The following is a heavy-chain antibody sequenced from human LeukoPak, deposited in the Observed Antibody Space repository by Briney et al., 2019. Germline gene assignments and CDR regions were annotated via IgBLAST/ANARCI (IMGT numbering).Heavy chain of an antibody. J-gene: IGHJ4*02. V-gene: IGHV4-59*08. CDR3: AGHHPRNTVDF. CDR1: GGSISSYY. Sequence: SETLSLNCTVSGGSISSYYQSWIRQPPGKGLEWIAYISDIGSINYNPSLKSRVTISLDTSKNQFSLKLSSVTAADTAVYYCAGHHPRNTVDFWGQGTLVTVSS. D-gene: IGHD2-8*02. CDR2: ISDIGSI.